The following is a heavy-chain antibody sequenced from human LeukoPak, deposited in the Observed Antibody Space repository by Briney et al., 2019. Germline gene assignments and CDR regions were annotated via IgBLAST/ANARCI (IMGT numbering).Heavy chain of an antibody. V-gene: IGHV4-59*04. CDR1: GGSISSYY. J-gene: IGHJ4*02. CDR2: IYYSGNT. CDR3: ARQTGSGLFILP. D-gene: IGHD3/OR15-3a*01. Sequence: SETLSLTCTVSGGSISSYYWSWIRQPPGKGLEWIGSIYYSGNTYYNASLKSQVSISIDTSKNQFSLRLTSVTAADTAVYYCARQTGSGLFILPGGQGTLVTVSS.